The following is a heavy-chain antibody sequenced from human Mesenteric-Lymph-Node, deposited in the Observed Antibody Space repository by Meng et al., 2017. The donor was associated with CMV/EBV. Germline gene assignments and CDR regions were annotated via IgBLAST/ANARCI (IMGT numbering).Heavy chain of an antibody. D-gene: IGHD4-17*01. Sequence: GESLKISCAASGFTFSNYGMIWVRQAPGKGLEWVAYIRYDGGNIYYTDSVKGRFTISRDNSKNTLYLQMNSLRAEDTAVYYCARSPTVTTSLGYFDYWGQGALVTVSS. CDR1: GFTFSNYG. CDR3: ARSPTVTTSLGYFDY. V-gene: IGHV3-30*02. CDR2: IRYDGGNI. J-gene: IGHJ4*02.